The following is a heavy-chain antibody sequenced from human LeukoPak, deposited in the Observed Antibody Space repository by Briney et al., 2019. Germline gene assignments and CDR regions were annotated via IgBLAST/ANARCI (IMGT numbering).Heavy chain of an antibody. Sequence: GGSLRLSCAASGFTFSSYWMSWVRQAPGKGLEWVANIKQDGSEKYYVDSVKGRFTISRDNAKSSLYLQMNSLRAEDTALYYCAREVVVAATNRKFDPWGQGTLVTVSS. CDR2: IKQDGSEK. D-gene: IGHD2-15*01. CDR3: AREVVVAATNRKFDP. V-gene: IGHV3-7*03. CDR1: GFTFSSYW. J-gene: IGHJ5*02.